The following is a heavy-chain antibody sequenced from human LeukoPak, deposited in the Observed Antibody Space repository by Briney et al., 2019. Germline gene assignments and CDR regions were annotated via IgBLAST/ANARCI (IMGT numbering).Heavy chain of an antibody. CDR3: AKEYYYDSSGWGAFDI. V-gene: IGHV3-23*01. CDR1: GFTFNSYA. J-gene: IGHJ3*02. Sequence: GGSLRLSCAASGFTFNSYAMSWVRQAPGEGLEWVSAISGSGGSTYYADSVKGRFTISRDNSKDTLYLQMNSRRAEDTAVYYCAKEYYYDSSGWGAFDIWGQGTMVTVSS. D-gene: IGHD3-22*01. CDR2: ISGSGGST.